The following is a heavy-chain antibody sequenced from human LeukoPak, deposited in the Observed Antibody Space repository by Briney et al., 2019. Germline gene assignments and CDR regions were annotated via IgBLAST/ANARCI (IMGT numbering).Heavy chain of an antibody. CDR2: IIPIFGTA. J-gene: IGHJ4*02. V-gene: IGHV1-69*05. Sequence: GASVKVSCKASGGTFSSYAISWVRQAPGQGLEWMGGIIPIFGTANYAQKFQGRVTITTDESTSTAYMELSSLRSEDTAVYYCARGGLSGYVNFDYWGQGTLVTVSS. CDR1: GGTFSSYA. CDR3: ARGGLSGYVNFDY. D-gene: IGHD5-12*01.